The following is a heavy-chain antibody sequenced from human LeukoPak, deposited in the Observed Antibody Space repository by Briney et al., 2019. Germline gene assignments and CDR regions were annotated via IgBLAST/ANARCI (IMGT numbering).Heavy chain of an antibody. CDR3: ARESSTNVLRFLEWLSLGAFGI. J-gene: IGHJ3*02. CDR2: ISAYNGNT. Sequence: ASVKVSCKASGYTFTSYGISWVRQAPGQGLEWMGWISAYNGNTNYAQKLQGRVTMTTDTSTSTAYMELRSLRSDDTAVYYCARESSTNVLRFLEWLSLGAFGIWGQGTMVTVSS. CDR1: GYTFTSYG. V-gene: IGHV1-18*01. D-gene: IGHD3-3*01.